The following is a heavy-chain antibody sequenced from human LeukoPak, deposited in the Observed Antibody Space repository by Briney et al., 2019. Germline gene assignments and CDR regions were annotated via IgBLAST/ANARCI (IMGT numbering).Heavy chain of an antibody. CDR1: GGSISSYY. V-gene: IGHV4-59*01. Sequence: SETLSLTCTVSGGSISSYYWSWIRQPPGKGLEWIGYIYYSGSTNYNPSLKSRVTISVDTSKNQFSLKLSSVTAADTAVYYCARGRVSSSTWHSTYYYYFYMDVWGKGTTVTVSS. D-gene: IGHD4-11*01. CDR2: IYYSGST. J-gene: IGHJ6*03. CDR3: ARGRVSSSTWHSTYYYYFYMDV.